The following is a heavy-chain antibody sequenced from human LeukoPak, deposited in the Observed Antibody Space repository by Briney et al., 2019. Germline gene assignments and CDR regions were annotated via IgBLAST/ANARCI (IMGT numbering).Heavy chain of an antibody. J-gene: IGHJ4*02. CDR2: ISGSGGST. CDR3: ARKGHGRPFLSANDY. D-gene: IGHD2/OR15-2a*01. CDR1: GFTFSSYA. V-gene: IGHV3-23*01. Sequence: PGGSLRLSCAASGFTFSSYAMSWVRQAPRKGLEWVSAISGSGGSTYYADSVKGRFTISRDNSKNTLYLQMNSLRAEDTAVYYCARKGHGRPFLSANDYWGQGTLVTVSS.